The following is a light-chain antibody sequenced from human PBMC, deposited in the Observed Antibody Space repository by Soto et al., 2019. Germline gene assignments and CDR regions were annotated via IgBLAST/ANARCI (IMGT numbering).Light chain of an antibody. CDR3: SSYAGSNSYVV. CDR2: EVS. CDR1: SSDVGGYNY. Sequence: QSALTQPPSAFGSPGQSVTISCTGTSSDVGGYNYVSWYQQHPGKAPKLMIYEVSKRPSGVPDRFSGSKSGNTASLTVSGLQAEDEADYYCSSYAGSNSYVVFGGGTKLTVL. V-gene: IGLV2-8*01. J-gene: IGLJ2*01.